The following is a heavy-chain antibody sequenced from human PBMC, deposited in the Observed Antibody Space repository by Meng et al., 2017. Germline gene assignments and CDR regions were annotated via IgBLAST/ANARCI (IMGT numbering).Heavy chain of an antibody. Sequence: GRRVKSGAEVKKPGASVKVSCKASGYTFTSYDINWVRQATGQGLEWMGWMNPNSGNTGYAQKFQGRVTMTRNTSISTAYMELSSLRSEDTAVYYCARGPNRWTGFDYWGQGTLVTVSS. J-gene: IGHJ4*02. CDR1: GYTFTSYD. D-gene: IGHD3/OR15-3a*01. CDR3: ARGPNRWTGFDY. CDR2: MNPNSGNT. V-gene: IGHV1-8*01.